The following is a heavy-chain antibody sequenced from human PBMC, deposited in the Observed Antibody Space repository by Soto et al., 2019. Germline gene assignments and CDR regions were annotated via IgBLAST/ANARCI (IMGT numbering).Heavy chain of an antibody. D-gene: IGHD4-17*01. CDR1: GFTFNRHS. CDR3: ARDRYGDYASDV. J-gene: IGHJ6*02. V-gene: IGHV3-48*02. CDR2: ISSSSSTI. Sequence: EVQLVESGGGLVQPGESLRLSCAASGFTFNRHSMNWVRQAPGKGLEWVSYISSSSSTIYYADSVKGRFTIFRDNAMNSLYLQMNSLRDEDTAVYYCARDRYGDYASDVWGQGTTVTVSS.